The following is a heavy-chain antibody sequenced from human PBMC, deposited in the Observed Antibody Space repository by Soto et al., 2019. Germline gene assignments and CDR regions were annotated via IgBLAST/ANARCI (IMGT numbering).Heavy chain of an antibody. CDR1: GFTFSSYA. Sequence: GWSLGLSCAACGFTFSSYAMSWVRQAPGKGLEWVSAISGSGGSTYYADSVKGRFTISRDNSKNTLYLQMNSLRAEDTAVYYCAKHQDIVLMVYAIGSRNWFDPWGQGTLVTVSS. V-gene: IGHV3-23*01. J-gene: IGHJ5*02. D-gene: IGHD2-8*01. CDR3: AKHQDIVLMVYAIGSRNWFDP. CDR2: ISGSGGST.